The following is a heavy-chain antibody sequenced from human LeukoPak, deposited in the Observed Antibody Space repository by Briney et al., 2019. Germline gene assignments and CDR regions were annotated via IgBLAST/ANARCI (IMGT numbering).Heavy chain of an antibody. CDR3: ARDNNRKDDS. J-gene: IGHJ5*02. D-gene: IGHD1-14*01. CDR1: GFTFSSYG. Sequence: GGSLRLSCAASGFTFSSYGMHWVRQAPGKGLEWVAFIRYDGSNKYYADSVKGRFTISRDNSKNTLYLQMNNLRAEDTAVYYCARDNNRKDDSWGQGTLVTVSS. V-gene: IGHV3-30*02. CDR2: IRYDGSNK.